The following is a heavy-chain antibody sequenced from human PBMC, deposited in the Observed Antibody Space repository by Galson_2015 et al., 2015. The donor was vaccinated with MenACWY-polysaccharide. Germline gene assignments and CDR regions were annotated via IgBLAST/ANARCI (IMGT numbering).Heavy chain of an antibody. V-gene: IGHV3-23*01. Sequence: SLRLSCAASGFTFSSYAMSWVRQAPGKGLEWVSAISGSGGSTYYADSVKGRFTISRDNSKNTLYLQMNSLRAEDTAVYYCAKDGYYDSSGYYYETRYWYFDLWGRGTLVTVSS. CDR2: ISGSGGST. J-gene: IGHJ2*01. CDR3: AKDGYYDSSGYYYETRYWYFDL. CDR1: GFTFSSYA. D-gene: IGHD3-22*01.